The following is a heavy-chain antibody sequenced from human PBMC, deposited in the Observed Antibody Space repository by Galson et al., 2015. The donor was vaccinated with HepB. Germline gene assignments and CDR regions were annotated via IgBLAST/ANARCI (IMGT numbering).Heavy chain of an antibody. V-gene: IGHV6-1*01. Sequence: CAISWDSVSNINVGWSWIRQSPSRGLEWLGWTYYRSKFYNDYAESVKSRITINPDTTKNQTSLQLNSVTPEDTAEYYCARVRQLRQGFHHWGQGILVTVSS. D-gene: IGHD3-10*01. CDR2: TYYRSKFYN. CDR3: ARVRQLRQGFHH. J-gene: IGHJ4*02. CDR1: WDSVSNINVG.